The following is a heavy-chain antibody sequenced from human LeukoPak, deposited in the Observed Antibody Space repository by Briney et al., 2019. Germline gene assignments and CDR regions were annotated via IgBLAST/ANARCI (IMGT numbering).Heavy chain of an antibody. D-gene: IGHD3-22*01. CDR3: ARTQAYYDSSGYSPNWFDS. Sequence: GESLKISWKGSGYRFTSYWIGWVRQMPGKGLEWMGIIYPGDSDTRYSPSFQGQVTISADKSITTAYLQWSSLKASDTAMYYCARTQAYYDSSGYSPNWFDSWGQGTLVTVSS. CDR1: GYRFTSYW. CDR2: IYPGDSDT. V-gene: IGHV5-51*01. J-gene: IGHJ5*01.